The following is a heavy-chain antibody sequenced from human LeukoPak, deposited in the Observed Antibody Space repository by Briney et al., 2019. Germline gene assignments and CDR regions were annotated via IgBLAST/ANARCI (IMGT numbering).Heavy chain of an antibody. Sequence: GESLKISCKGSGYSFTNYWIDLVRQMPGKGLGLMGIIYPGDSDTRYSPSFQGQVTISADKSISTAYLQWSRLKASDTAMYYCARVGSSGYYPFDYSGQGDLVTVSS. CDR3: ARVGSSGYYPFDY. CDR2: IYPGDSDT. V-gene: IGHV5-51*01. J-gene: IGHJ4*02. D-gene: IGHD3-22*01. CDR1: GYSFTNYW.